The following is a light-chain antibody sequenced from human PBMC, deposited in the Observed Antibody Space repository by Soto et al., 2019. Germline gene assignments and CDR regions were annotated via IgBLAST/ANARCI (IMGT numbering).Light chain of an antibody. Sequence: QSALTQPASVSGSPGQSITISCTGTSSDVGGYNDVSWYQQHPGEAPKLMIYDVTNRPSGVSNRFSGSKSGNTASLTISGLQAEDEADYYCSSYTSSSTPYVFGTGTKLTVL. CDR2: DVT. CDR1: SSDVGGYND. J-gene: IGLJ1*01. CDR3: SSYTSSSTPYV. V-gene: IGLV2-14*01.